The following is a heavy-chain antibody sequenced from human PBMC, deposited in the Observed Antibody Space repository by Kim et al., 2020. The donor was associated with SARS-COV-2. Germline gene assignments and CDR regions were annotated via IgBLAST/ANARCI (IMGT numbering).Heavy chain of an antibody. CDR1: GFTFSDHY. CDR2: TRNKANSYTT. V-gene: IGHV3-72*01. CDR3: ARENVDTAMVTRYYGMDV. J-gene: IGHJ6*02. Sequence: GGSLRLSCVASGFTFSDHYMDWVRQAPGKGLEWVGRTRNKANSYTTEYAASVKGRFTISRDDSKNSLYLQMNSLKTEDTAVYYCARENVDTAMVTRYYGMDVWGQGTTVTVSS. D-gene: IGHD5-18*01.